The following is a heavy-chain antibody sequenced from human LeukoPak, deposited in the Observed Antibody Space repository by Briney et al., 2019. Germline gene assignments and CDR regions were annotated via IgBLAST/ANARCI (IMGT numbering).Heavy chain of an antibody. CDR2: IYYTGGT. Sequence: SETLSLTCTVSGGSITTSSYYWGWIRQPPEKGLEWIGSIYYTGGTYYSPSLKSRVTISVDRSKNQFSLKLSSVTAADTAVYYCARNGGSSWAEYFQHWGQGTLVTVSS. CDR3: ARNGGSSWAEYFQH. V-gene: IGHV4-39*07. J-gene: IGHJ1*01. CDR1: GGSITTSSYY. D-gene: IGHD6-6*01.